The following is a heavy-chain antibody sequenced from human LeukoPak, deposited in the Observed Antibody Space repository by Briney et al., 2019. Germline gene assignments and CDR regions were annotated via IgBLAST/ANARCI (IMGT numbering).Heavy chain of an antibody. CDR2: IFYSGST. V-gene: IGHV4-39*07. Sequence: SETLSLTCTVSGGSISTSNYYWGWIRQPPGKGLEWIGNIFYSGSTYYSPSLKSRVTISLDTSKNQFSLKLSSVTAADTAVYYCARASGYVLYWFDPWGQGTLVTVSS. CDR1: GGSISTSNYY. CDR3: ARASGYVLYWFDP. J-gene: IGHJ5*02. D-gene: IGHD5-12*01.